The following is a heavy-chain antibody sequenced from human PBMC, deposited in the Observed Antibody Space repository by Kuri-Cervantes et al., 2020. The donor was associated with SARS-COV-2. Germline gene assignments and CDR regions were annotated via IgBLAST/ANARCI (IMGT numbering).Heavy chain of an antibody. Sequence: GGSLRLSCAASGFTVSSNYMNWVRQAPGRGLEWVALISYDGSDKNYADSVEGRFTISRDNSKNTLYLQMNTLKTEDTAVYYCARDSSLSINGMDVWGQGTTVTVSS. CDR2: ISYDGSDK. V-gene: IGHV3-30*01. J-gene: IGHJ6*02. CDR1: GFTVSSNY. CDR3: ARDSSLSINGMDV.